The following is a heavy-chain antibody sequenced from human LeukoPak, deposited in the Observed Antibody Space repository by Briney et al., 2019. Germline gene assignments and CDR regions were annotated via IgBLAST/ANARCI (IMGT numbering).Heavy chain of an antibody. CDR3: ARHTQVATTLNY. D-gene: IGHD5-12*01. J-gene: IGHJ4*02. Sequence: GESLKISFKGSGXRFSNYWVAWVRQMPGKGLEWMGIIYPGDSDTRYSPSFQGQVTISADKSISTAYLQWSSLKASDTAIYYCARHTQVATTLNYWGQGTLVTVSS. CDR2: IYPGDSDT. V-gene: IGHV5-51*01. CDR1: GXRFSNYW.